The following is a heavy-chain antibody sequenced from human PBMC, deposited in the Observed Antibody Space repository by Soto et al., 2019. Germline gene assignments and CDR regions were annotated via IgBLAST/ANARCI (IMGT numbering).Heavy chain of an antibody. CDR1: GYTFTSYA. CDR2: MNPNSGNT. V-gene: IGHV1-8*02. D-gene: IGHD2-2*01. Sequence: GASVKVSCKASGYTFTSYAMHWVRQAPGQRLEWMGWMNPNSGNTGYAQKFQGRVTMTRNTSISTAYMELSSLRSEDTAVYYCARVSGDIVLVPEAKEPKIYYYYGMDVWGQGTTVTVSS. CDR3: ARVSGDIVLVPEAKEPKIYYYYGMDV. J-gene: IGHJ6*02.